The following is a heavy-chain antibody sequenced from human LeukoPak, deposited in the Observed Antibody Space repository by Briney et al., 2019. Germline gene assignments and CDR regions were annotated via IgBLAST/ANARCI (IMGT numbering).Heavy chain of an antibody. D-gene: IGHD3-10*01. CDR3: ARDLTFWGSGSKFDY. Sequence: GGSLRLSCAAAGFTFSSYWMHWVRQAPGKGLVWVSRINSDGSSTSYADSVKGRFTMSRDNAKNTLYLQMNSLRAEDTAVYYCARDLTFWGSGSKFDYWGQGTLVTVSS. CDR2: INSDGSST. CDR1: GFTFSSYW. V-gene: IGHV3-74*01. J-gene: IGHJ4*02.